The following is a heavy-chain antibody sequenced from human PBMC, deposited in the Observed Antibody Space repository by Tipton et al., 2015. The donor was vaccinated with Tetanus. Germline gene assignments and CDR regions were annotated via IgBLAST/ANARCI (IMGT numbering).Heavy chain of an antibody. CDR3: ARIGWLQQNKPAFDI. V-gene: IGHV4-59*01. CDR2: IHYGGNT. D-gene: IGHD5-24*01. CDR1: GGSISSYY. Sequence: TLSLTCTVSGGSISSYYWTWIRQPPGKGLEWIGHIHYGGNTKYNPSLKSRVTISIDRSKTQFSLKLSSVTAADTAVYYCARIGWLQQNKPAFDIWGQGTVVTVSS. J-gene: IGHJ3*02.